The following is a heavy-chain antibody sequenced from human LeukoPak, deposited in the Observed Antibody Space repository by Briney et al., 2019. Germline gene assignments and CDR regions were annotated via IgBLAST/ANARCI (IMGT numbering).Heavy chain of an antibody. CDR1: GGSISSHY. D-gene: IGHD4-23*01. V-gene: IGHV4-59*08. CDR3: ARHTTVVPPHYFDY. CDR2: IYYSGST. Sequence: SGTLSLTCTVSGGSISSHYWSWIRQPPGKGLEWIGYIYYSGSTNYNPSLKSRVTISLDTSKNQISLKLSSVTAADTAVYYCARHTTVVPPHYFDYWGQGTLVTVSP. J-gene: IGHJ4*02.